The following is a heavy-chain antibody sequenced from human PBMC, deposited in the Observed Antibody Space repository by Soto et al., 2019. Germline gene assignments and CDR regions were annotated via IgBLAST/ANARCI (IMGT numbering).Heavy chain of an antibody. D-gene: IGHD4-17*01. CDR1: GFSLSTSGVG. CDR3: AHRQRTVYFDY. J-gene: IGHJ4*02. Sequence: QITLKESGPTLVKPTQTLTLTCTFSGFSLSTSGVGVGWIRQPPGKALEWLALIYWDDDKRYSPSLKSRLTITENTSKNQVVLTMTNMDPVDTATYYCAHRQRTVYFDYWGQGTLVTVSS. V-gene: IGHV2-5*02. CDR2: IYWDDDK.